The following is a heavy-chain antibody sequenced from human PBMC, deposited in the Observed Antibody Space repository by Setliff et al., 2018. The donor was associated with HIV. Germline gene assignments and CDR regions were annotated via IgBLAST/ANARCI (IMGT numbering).Heavy chain of an antibody. Sequence: SETLSLTCAVYGGSFSGYYWSWIRQPPGKGLEWIGSIYHSGSTYYNPSLKSRVTISVDTSKNQFSLKLSSVTAADTAVCYCARHSGGSFYNFWSGDYYYYGMDVWGQGTTVTVSS. D-gene: IGHD3-3*01. CDR2: IYHSGST. CDR1: GGSFSGYY. J-gene: IGHJ6*02. V-gene: IGHV4-34*01. CDR3: ARHSGGSFYNFWSGDYYYYGMDV.